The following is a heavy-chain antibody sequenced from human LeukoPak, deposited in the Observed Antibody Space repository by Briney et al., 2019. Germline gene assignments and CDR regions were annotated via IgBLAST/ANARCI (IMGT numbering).Heavy chain of an antibody. CDR2: ISPSSSAI. CDR1: GFTFSNYY. V-gene: IGHV3-48*04. Sequence: PGGSLRLSCAASGFTFSNYYMNWVRQAPGKGLEWVSSISPSSSAIYYADSVKGRFTISRDNANNALYLQMNSLSAEDTAVYYCAREDTHSAVFDYWGQGTLVTVSS. D-gene: IGHD2-15*01. CDR3: AREDTHSAVFDY. J-gene: IGHJ4*02.